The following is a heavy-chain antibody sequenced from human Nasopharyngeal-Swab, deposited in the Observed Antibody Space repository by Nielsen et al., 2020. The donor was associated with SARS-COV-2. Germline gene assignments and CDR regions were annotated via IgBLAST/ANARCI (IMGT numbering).Heavy chain of an antibody. CDR2: ISGSGSDI. D-gene: IGHD3-10*01. Sequence: GESLKISCAASGFSFSDSYMTWVRQAPGKGLEWLAYISGSGSDITYADSVKGRFTISRDNARKSLFLQMDSLRVDDTAVYYCARDPGDVEIWGRGTMVAVS. V-gene: IGHV3-11*01. J-gene: IGHJ3*02. CDR1: GFSFSDSY. CDR3: ARDPGDVEI.